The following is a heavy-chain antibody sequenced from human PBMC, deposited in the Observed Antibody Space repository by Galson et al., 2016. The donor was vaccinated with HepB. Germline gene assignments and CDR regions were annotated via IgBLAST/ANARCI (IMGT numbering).Heavy chain of an antibody. D-gene: IGHD5-12*01. J-gene: IGHJ4*02. CDR1: GYTFTNYY. Sequence: SVKVSCKASGYTFTNYYMHWVRQAPGQGLEWMGIINPSGGTTTYAQKFQGSVTMTRDTSTTTVYMELSGLRSADTAVYYCARGADSGYDLGDYWGQGTLVTVSS. CDR2: INPSGGTT. CDR3: ARGADSGYDLGDY. V-gene: IGHV1-46*01.